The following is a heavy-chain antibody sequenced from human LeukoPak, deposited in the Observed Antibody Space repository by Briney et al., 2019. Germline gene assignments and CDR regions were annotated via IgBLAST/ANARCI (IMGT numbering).Heavy chain of an antibody. CDR2: ISGSGSAI. CDR3: ARDYYGDSYFDS. Sequence: GGSLRLSCAASGFTFSDYYMSWIGQAPGKGLDWVSYISGSGSAIYYADSVKGRFTISRDNAKNSLYLQMNSLRAEDTAVYYCARDYYGDSYFDSWGQGTLVTVSS. D-gene: IGHD4-17*01. CDR1: GFTFSDYY. V-gene: IGHV3-11*04. J-gene: IGHJ4*02.